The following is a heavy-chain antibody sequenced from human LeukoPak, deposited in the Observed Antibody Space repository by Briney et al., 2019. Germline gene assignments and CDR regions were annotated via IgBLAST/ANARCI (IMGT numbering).Heavy chain of an antibody. CDR2: ISSSSSYI. Sequence: PGGSLRLSCAASGFTFSSYSMNWVRQAPGKGLEWVSSISSSSSYIYYADSVKGRFTISRDNAKNSLYLQMNSLRAEDTAVYYCASYDPRGYSSSWYNYYYMDVWGKGTTVTVSS. CDR3: ASYDPRGYSSSWYNYYYMDV. CDR1: GFTFSSYS. V-gene: IGHV3-21*01. J-gene: IGHJ6*03. D-gene: IGHD6-13*01.